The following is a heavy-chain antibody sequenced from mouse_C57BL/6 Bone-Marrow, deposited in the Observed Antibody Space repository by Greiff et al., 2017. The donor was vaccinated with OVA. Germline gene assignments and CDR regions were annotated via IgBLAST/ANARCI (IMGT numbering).Heavy chain of an antibody. J-gene: IGHJ3*01. V-gene: IGHV5-6*02. D-gene: IGHD2-12*01. Sequence: DVKLVESGGDLVKPGGSLKLSCAASGFTFSSYGMSWVRQTPDKRLEWVATISSGGSYTYYPDSVKGRFNISRDNAKNTMYMQMRRVKDEDTDIYYCSIHDSRPIAYWGQGTLVTVSA. CDR3: SIHDSRPIAY. CDR1: GFTFSSYG. CDR2: ISSGGSYT.